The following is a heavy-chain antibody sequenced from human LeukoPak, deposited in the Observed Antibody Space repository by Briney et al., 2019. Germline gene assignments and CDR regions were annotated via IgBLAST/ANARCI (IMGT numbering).Heavy chain of an antibody. Sequence: SVKVSCKASGGTFSSYAISWVRQAPGQGLEWMGGIIPIFGTANYAQKFQGRVTITTDESTSTAYMELSSLRSEDTAVYYCAGSEIVVVPAAIFSPVNWFDPWGQGTLVTVSS. V-gene: IGHV1-69*05. CDR3: AGSEIVVVPAAIFSPVNWFDP. CDR2: IIPIFGTA. CDR1: GGTFSSYA. J-gene: IGHJ5*02. D-gene: IGHD2-2*02.